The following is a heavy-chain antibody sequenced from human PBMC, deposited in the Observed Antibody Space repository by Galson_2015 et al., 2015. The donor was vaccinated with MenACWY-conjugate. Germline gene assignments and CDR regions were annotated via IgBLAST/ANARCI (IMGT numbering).Heavy chain of an antibody. V-gene: IGHV4-39*07. CDR3: SRVRGTTGTDS. CDR2: SYPSGNT. CDR1: GDSISSKSYS. J-gene: IGHJ4*02. Sequence: ETLSLTCTVSGDSISSKSYSWGWVRQPPGQGLEWIGTSYPSGNTHYNPSLKSRVTISVDTSENQFSLKLTSVTTADTAVYYCSRVRGTTGTDSWGQGTLVSVSS. D-gene: IGHD1-1*01.